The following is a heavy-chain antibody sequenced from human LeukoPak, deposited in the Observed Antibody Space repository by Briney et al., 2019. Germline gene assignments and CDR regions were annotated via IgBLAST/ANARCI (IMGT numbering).Heavy chain of an antibody. CDR1: GGSISSSSYY. D-gene: IGHD2-21*02. V-gene: IGHV4-39*07. CDR3: AGAYCGGDCYSGRTFDI. J-gene: IGHJ3*02. CDR2: VYHSGST. Sequence: SSETLSLTCTVSGGSISSSSYYWGWIRQPPGKGLEWIGEVYHSGSTNYSPSLKSRVTLSVDKSKNQFSLRLSSVTAADTAVYYCAGAYCGGDCYSGRTFDIWGQGTMVTVSS.